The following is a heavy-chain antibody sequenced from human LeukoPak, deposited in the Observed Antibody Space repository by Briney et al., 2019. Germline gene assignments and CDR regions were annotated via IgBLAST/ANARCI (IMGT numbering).Heavy chain of an antibody. CDR3: AKRDCGGNPQH. V-gene: IGHV1-18*01. J-gene: IGHJ1*01. CDR1: SSAFTNYG. D-gene: IGHD4-23*01. CDR2: ISGYNGNT. Sequence: ASVNVSCGGSSSAFTNYGMNMGREAPGQGLEWMGWISGYNGNTNYAQKLQGRVTMTTDTSTTTAYMELRSLRSDDTAMYYCAKRDCGGNPQHWGQGTLVTVSS.